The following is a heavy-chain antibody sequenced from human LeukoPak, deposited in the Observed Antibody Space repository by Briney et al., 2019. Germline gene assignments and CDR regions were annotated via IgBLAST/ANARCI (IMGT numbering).Heavy chain of an antibody. CDR1: GFTFSSYA. D-gene: IGHD6-13*01. V-gene: IGHV1-2*02. Sequence: PGGSLRLSCAASGFTFSSYAMHWVRQAPGQGLEWMGWINPNSGGTNYAQKFQGRVTMTRDTSISTAYMELSRLRSDDTAVYYCARGPLLRFFGLAAAGTFAFDIWGQGTMVTVSS. J-gene: IGHJ3*02. CDR3: ARGPLLRFFGLAAAGTFAFDI. CDR2: INPNSGGT.